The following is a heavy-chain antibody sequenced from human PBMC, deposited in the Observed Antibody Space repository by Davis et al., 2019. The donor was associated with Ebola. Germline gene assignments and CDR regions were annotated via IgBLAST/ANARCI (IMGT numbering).Heavy chain of an antibody. CDR2: INHSGST. V-gene: IGHV4-34*01. D-gene: IGHD3-22*01. CDR1: GGSFSGYY. Sequence: SETLSLTCAVYGGSFSGYYWSWIRQPPGKGLEWIGEINHSGSTNYNPSLKSRVAISVDTSKNQFSLKLSSVTAADTALYYCARRAGHYYDSGVDFWGQGTLVTVSS. CDR3: ARRAGHYYDSGVDF. J-gene: IGHJ4*02.